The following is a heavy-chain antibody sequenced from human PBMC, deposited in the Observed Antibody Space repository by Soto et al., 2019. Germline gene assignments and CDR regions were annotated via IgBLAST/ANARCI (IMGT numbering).Heavy chain of an antibody. CDR3: VRSRSGAVPDSLAY. V-gene: IGHV3-30*04. CDR2: ISKDGSVI. Sequence: QVQLVESGGGVVPPGRSLRLSCAASEFMFSRYAMHWVRQAPGKGLEWVAVISKDGSVIYYADSVKGRFTISRDKSKKMVYLQLNSLRDEDTAVFYCVRSRSGAVPDSLAYWGQGTLVTVAS. J-gene: IGHJ4*02. CDR1: EFMFSRYA. D-gene: IGHD3-10*01.